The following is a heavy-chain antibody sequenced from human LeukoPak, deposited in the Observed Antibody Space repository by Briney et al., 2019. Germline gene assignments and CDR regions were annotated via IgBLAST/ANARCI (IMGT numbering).Heavy chain of an antibody. D-gene: IGHD3-9*01. CDR2: ISYNGGNK. CDR1: GFIFSNYA. Sequence: GGSLRLSCEASGFIFSNYAMNGVRQARGRGLEWVSVISYNGGNKYIADSVTGRFTISRANAKNSLYLQMNSLRAEDTAVYYCARGPRGSWLTDFWGQGTLVTVSS. J-gene: IGHJ4*02. CDR3: ARGPRGSWLTDF. V-gene: IGHV3-30-3*01.